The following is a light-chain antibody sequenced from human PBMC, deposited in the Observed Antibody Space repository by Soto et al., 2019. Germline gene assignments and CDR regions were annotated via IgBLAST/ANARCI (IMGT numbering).Light chain of an antibody. CDR2: DAS. J-gene: IGKJ1*01. CDR3: QHYNSYSEA. Sequence: EIVLTQSPATLSLSPGERATLSCRASQSVNIYLAWYQQKPGQAPRLLIYDASNRATGIPARFSGSGSGTEFTLTISSLQPDDFATYYCQHYNSYSEAFGQGTKVDI. CDR1: QSVNIY. V-gene: IGKV3-11*01.